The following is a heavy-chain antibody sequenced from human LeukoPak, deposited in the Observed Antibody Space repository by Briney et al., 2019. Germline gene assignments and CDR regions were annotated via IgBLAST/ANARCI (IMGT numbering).Heavy chain of an antibody. CDR1: GYTFTNYG. J-gene: IGHJ4*02. D-gene: IGHD2-2*01. Sequence: ASVTVSCKASGYTFTNYGISWVRQAPRQGLEWMGWISAYNGNTNYAQKLQGRVTMTTDTSTSTAYMELRSLRSDDTAVYYCARDMGVPAASYYFDYWGQGTLVTVSS. CDR2: ISAYNGNT. V-gene: IGHV1-18*01. CDR3: ARDMGVPAASYYFDY.